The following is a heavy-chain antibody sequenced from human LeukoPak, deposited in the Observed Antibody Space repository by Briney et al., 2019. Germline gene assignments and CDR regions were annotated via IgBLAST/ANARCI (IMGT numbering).Heavy chain of an antibody. D-gene: IGHD5-24*01. CDR2: VNFSGTT. CDR3: AGQGGVIDGYKSGGSDYFDY. Sequence: SETLSLTCAVSGGSMTDSPDSWVWIRQSPGKGLEWIGSVNFSGTTYYNPSVQSRPTIWMDTSTRQFSLTLSAVTATHTAVYYCAGQGGVIDGYKSGGSDYFDYSGHGTLVTVSS. CDR1: GGSMTDSPDS. V-gene: IGHV4-39*01. J-gene: IGHJ4*01.